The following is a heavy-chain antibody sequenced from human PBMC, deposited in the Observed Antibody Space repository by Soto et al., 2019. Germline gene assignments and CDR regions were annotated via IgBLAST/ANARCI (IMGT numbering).Heavy chain of an antibody. D-gene: IGHD5-18*01. CDR3: AKYTSGTMRDY. CDR2: FHYTGRT. Sequence: QLQLQESGPGLVKPSETLSLTCIVSGDSITTTTYYWGWIRQSPGKGLEWIGSFHYTGRTSYNPSLKRRVTIFVDTSKNQFSLIVNDVTAADTAVYYCAKYTSGTMRDYWGQGTLVTVSS. CDR1: GDSITTTTYY. J-gene: IGHJ4*02. V-gene: IGHV4-39*01.